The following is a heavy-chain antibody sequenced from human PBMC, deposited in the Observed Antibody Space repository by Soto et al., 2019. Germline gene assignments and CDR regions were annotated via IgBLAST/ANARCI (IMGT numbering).Heavy chain of an antibody. Sequence: ETLSLTCTVSGGSISSYYWSWIRQPPGKGLEWIGYIYYSGSTNYNPSLKGRVTISVDTPKNQFSLKLSSVTAADTAVYYCARYTIYYYDSSGFDYWGQGTLVTVSS. CDR2: IYYSGST. CDR3: ARYTIYYYDSSGFDY. CDR1: GGSISSYY. J-gene: IGHJ4*02. V-gene: IGHV4-59*01. D-gene: IGHD3-22*01.